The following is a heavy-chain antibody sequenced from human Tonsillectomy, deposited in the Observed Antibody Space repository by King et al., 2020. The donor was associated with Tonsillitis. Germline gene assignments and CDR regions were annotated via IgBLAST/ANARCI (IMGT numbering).Heavy chain of an antibody. Sequence: QLVRSGAEVKKPGASVKVSCKASGYTFTSYYMHWVRQAPGQGLEWMGIINPSGGSTNYAQKFQGRVTVTRDMSTSTVYMELSSLRSEDTAVYYCAKEFTFGGVIVRGRYFDYWGQGTLVTVSS. V-gene: IGHV1-46*01. J-gene: IGHJ4*02. D-gene: IGHD3-16*02. CDR3: AKEFTFGGVIVRGRYFDY. CDR1: GYTFTSYY. CDR2: INPSGGST.